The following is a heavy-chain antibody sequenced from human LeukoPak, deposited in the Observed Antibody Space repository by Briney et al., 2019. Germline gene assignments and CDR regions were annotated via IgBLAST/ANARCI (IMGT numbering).Heavy chain of an antibody. CDR1: GFTFSSYG. CDR2: ISYDGSNK. Sequence: GGSLRLSCAASGFTFSSYGMHWVRQAPGKGLEWVAVISYDGSNKYYADSVKGRFTISRDNSKNTLYLQMNSLRAEDTAVYYCARVAYYYDSSGYYYVYGMDVWGQGTTVTVSS. D-gene: IGHD3-22*01. J-gene: IGHJ6*02. CDR3: ARVAYYYDSSGYYYVYGMDV. V-gene: IGHV3-30*03.